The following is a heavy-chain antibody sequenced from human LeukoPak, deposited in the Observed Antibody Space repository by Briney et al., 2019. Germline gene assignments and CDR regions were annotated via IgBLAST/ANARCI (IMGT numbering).Heavy chain of an antibody. CDR3: ARTFGGWSFDP. J-gene: IGHJ5*02. CDR2: IYYSGGT. D-gene: IGHD3-16*01. V-gene: IGHV4-59*01. CDR1: GGSISSYY. Sequence: SETLSLTCTVSGGSISSYYWSWIRQPPGKGLEWIGYIYYSGGTNYNPSLKSRVTISVDTSTKQFSLKLSSVTAAETAVYYCARTFGGWSFDPWGQGTLVTVSS.